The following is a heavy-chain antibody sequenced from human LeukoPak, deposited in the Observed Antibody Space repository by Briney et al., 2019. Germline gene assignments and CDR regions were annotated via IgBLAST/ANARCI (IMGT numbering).Heavy chain of an antibody. CDR2: ISYDGSNK. D-gene: IGHD4-11*01. Sequence: GGSLRLSCAASGFTFSSYAMSWVRQAPDKGLEWVAIISYDGSNKYYADSVKGRFTISRDNSKNTLYLQMNSLRAEDTAVYYCAKAYSDYGVDYYYYGMDVWGQGTTVTVSS. V-gene: IGHV3-30*18. CDR3: AKAYSDYGVDYYYYGMDV. J-gene: IGHJ6*02. CDR1: GFTFSSYA.